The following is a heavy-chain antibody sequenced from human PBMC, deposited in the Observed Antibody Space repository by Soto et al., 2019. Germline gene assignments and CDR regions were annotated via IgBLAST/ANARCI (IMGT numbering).Heavy chain of an antibody. CDR1: GGSISSGGYY. CDR2: IYYSGST. D-gene: IGHD2-2*01. V-gene: IGHV4-31*03. J-gene: IGHJ6*03. CDR3: ARDPGPSSTRYPLTDMDV. Sequence: SETLSLTCTVSGGSISSGGYYLSWIRQHPGKGLEWIGYIYYSGSTYYNPSLKSRVTISVDTSKNQFSLKLSSVTAADTAVYYCARDPGPSSTRYPLTDMDVWGKGTTVTVSS.